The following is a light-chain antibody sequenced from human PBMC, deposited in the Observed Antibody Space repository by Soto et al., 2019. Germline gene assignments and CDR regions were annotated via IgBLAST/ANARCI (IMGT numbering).Light chain of an antibody. J-gene: IGLJ7*01. CDR1: NIGSKS. CDR2: YDS. CDR3: QVWDSSSGSAV. V-gene: IGLV3-21*04. Sequence: SYELTQPPSVSVAPGKTARITCGGNNIGSKSVHWYQQKPGQAPVLVIYYDSDRPSGIPERFSGSNSGNTATLTISRVEAGDEADYYCQVWDSSSGSAVFGGGTQLTVL.